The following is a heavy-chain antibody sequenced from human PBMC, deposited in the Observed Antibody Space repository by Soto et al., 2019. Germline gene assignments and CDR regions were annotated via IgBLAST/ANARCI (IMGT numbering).Heavy chain of an antibody. V-gene: IGHV3-30*18. D-gene: IGHD3-22*01. CDR2: ISYDGSNK. Sequence: GGSLRLSCAASGFTFSSYGMHWVRQAPGKGLEWVAVISYDGSNKYYADSVKGRFTISRDNSKNTLYLQMNSLRAEDTAVYYCAKENIPYDSSGYYYDYWGQGTLVTVSS. CDR1: GFTFSSYG. J-gene: IGHJ4*02. CDR3: AKENIPYDSSGYYYDY.